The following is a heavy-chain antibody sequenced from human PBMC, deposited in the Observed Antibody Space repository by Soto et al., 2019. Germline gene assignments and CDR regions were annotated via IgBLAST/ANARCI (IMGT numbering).Heavy chain of an antibody. D-gene: IGHD2-2*01. CDR2: IFYRGRT. J-gene: IGHJ4*02. CDR1: GGSIDPYY. V-gene: IGHV4-59*01. Sequence: QVQLQVSGPGLVRPSETLSLTCTVSGGSIDPYYWSWIRQPPGKGLEWIGFIFYRGRTNYNPSLKRRVTISLDTSKSQFSLRLSSVTAADTAVYFCARALDSSAAPFDYWGQGTLVAVSS. CDR3: ARALDSSAAPFDY.